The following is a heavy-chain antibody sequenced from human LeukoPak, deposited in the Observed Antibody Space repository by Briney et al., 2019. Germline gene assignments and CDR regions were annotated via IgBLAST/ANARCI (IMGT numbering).Heavy chain of an antibody. J-gene: IGHJ4*02. CDR1: GFTFSNAW. Sequence: GGSLRLSCAASGFTFSNAWMSWVRQAPGKGLEWVGRIKSKTDGGTTDYAAPVKGRFTISRDDSKNTLYLQMNSLKTEDTAVYYCTTDLYDYVWGSYRSGISLTDYWGQGTLVTVSS. D-gene: IGHD3-16*02. CDR2: IKSKTDGGTT. V-gene: IGHV3-15*01. CDR3: TTDLYDYVWGSYRSGISLTDY.